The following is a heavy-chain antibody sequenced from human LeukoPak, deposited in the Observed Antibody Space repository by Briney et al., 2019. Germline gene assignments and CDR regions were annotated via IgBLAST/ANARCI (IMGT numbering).Heavy chain of an antibody. CDR2: INHSGST. V-gene: IGHV4-34*01. J-gene: IGHJ1*01. CDR3: ARGRGDSSGYYYFQH. Sequence: PSETLSLTCAVHGGSFSGYYWSWIRQPPGKGLEWIGEINHSGSTNYNPSLKSRVTISVDTSKNQFSLKLSSVTAADTAVYYCARGRGDSSGYYYFQHWGQGTLVTVSS. D-gene: IGHD3-22*01. CDR1: GGSFSGYY.